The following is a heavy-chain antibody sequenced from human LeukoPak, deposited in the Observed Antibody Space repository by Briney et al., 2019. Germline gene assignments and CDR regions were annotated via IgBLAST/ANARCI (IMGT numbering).Heavy chain of an antibody. CDR2: IRSKAYGGTT. CDR1: GFTFGDYA. J-gene: IGHJ4*02. CDR3: TRDWSLWEY. Sequence: PGGSLRLSCRASGFTFGDYAMTWVRQAPGKGLEWVGLIRSKAYGGTTEYAASVKGRFTISRDDSKSIAYLQMNSLKTEDTGVYYCTRDWSLWEYWGQGTLVTVSS. D-gene: IGHD1-26*01. V-gene: IGHV3-49*04.